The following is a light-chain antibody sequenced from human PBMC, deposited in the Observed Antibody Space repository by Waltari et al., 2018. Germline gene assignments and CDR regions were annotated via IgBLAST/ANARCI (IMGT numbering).Light chain of an antibody. CDR1: QSVLSSSNNKND. CDR2: WAS. J-gene: IGKJ2*01. CDR3: QQYYSTPYT. V-gene: IGKV4-1*01. Sequence: DIVLTQSPHSLAVSLGERATINCTSSQSVLSSSNNKNDLAWYQHKPGQPPKLLLYWASTRESGVPDRFSGSGSGTDFTLTISSLQAEDVAVYYCQQYYSTPYTFGQGTKLEIK.